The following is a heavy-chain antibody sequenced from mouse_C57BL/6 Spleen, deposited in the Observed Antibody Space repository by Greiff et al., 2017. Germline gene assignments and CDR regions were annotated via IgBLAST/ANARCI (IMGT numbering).Heavy chain of an antibody. D-gene: IGHD2-2*01. Sequence: VQLQQSGAELAKPGASVKLSCKASGYTFTSYWMHWVKQRPGQGLEWIGYINPSSGYTKYNQKFKDKATLTADKSSSTAYMQLSSLTYEDSAVYYCARSTMVTTGRPYYAMDYWGQGTSVTVSS. CDR3: ARSTMVTTGRPYYAMDY. V-gene: IGHV1-7*01. CDR1: GYTFTSYW. CDR2: INPSSGYT. J-gene: IGHJ4*01.